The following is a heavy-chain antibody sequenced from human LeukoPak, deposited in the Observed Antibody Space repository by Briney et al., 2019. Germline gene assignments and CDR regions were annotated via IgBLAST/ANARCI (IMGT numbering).Heavy chain of an antibody. J-gene: IGHJ4*02. V-gene: IGHV4-59*08. CDR2: IYYSGST. CDR1: DGSISSYY. CDR3: ARRYLFNFGY. D-gene: IGHD1-26*01. Sequence: PSETLSLTCSVSDGSISSYYWTWIRQPPGRGLEWIAYIYYSGSTNYNPSLKSRVTISVDTSKNQFSLKLSSVTAADTAVYYCARRYLFNFGYWGQGTLVTVSS.